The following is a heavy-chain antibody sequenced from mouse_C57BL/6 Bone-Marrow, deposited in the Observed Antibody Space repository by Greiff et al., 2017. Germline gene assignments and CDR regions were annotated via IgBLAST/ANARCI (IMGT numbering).Heavy chain of an antibody. CDR2: INPGSGGT. D-gene: IGHD4-1*01. CDR3: ARDIWDGVDY. V-gene: IGHV1-54*01. CDR1: GYAFTNYL. J-gene: IGHJ2*01. Sequence: QVQLQQSGAELVRPGTSVKVSCKASGYAFTNYLIEWVKQRPGQGLEWIGVINPGSGGTNYNEKFKGKATLTADKSSSTAYMQLSSLTSEDSAVYFCARDIWDGVDYWGQGTTLTVSS.